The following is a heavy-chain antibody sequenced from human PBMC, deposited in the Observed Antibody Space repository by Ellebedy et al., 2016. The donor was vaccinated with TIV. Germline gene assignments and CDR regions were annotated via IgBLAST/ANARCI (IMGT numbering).Heavy chain of an antibody. J-gene: IGHJ4*02. V-gene: IGHV3-7*01. CDR3: AREVGGGGAY. CDR2: INQNGSKI. Sequence: GGSLRLXCAASGFTFTNYWMNWVRQAPGKGLEWVANINQNGSKIYYVDSVKGRFTISRDNAKNSVSLQMNSLRPEDTAVYYCAREVGGGGAYWGQGTLVTVSS. D-gene: IGHD2-21*01. CDR1: GFTFTNYW.